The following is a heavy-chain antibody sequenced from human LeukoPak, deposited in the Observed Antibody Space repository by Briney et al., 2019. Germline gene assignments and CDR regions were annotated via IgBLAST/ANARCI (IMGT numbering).Heavy chain of an antibody. CDR2: FGPEDGET. Sequence: ASVKVSCKVSGYTLTELSMHWVRQAPGKGLEWMGGFGPEDGETIYAQKFQGRVTMTEDTSTDTAYMELSSLRSEDTAVYYCATDIRVVPAGDKHFDYWGQGTLVTVSS. V-gene: IGHV1-24*01. CDR3: ATDIRVVPAGDKHFDY. CDR1: GYTLTELS. D-gene: IGHD2-2*01. J-gene: IGHJ4*02.